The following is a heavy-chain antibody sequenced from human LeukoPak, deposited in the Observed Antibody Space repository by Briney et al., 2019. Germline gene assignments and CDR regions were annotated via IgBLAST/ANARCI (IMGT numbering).Heavy chain of an antibody. J-gene: IGHJ4*02. D-gene: IGHD2-2*01. CDR2: INHSGST. CDR1: GGSFSGYY. CDR3: ARDLGVVVPAAISPESDY. V-gene: IGHV4-34*01. Sequence: SETLSLTCAVYGGSFSGYYWSWIRQPPGKGLEWIGEINHSGSTNYNPSLKSRVTISVDTSKNQFSLKLSSVTAADTAVYYCARDLGVVVPAAISPESDYWGQGTLVTVSS.